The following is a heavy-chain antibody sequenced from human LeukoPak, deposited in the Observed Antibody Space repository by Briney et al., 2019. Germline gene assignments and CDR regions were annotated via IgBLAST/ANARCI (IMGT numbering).Heavy chain of an antibody. Sequence: GGSLRLSCAASGFTFSGSAIHWVRQSSGKGLEWVGQINKKDKGYATATAYAASVKGRFTISRDDSINTAYLQMKSLKTEDTALYYCTRDSGTYNWFGPWGQGTLVTVSS. D-gene: IGHD1-26*01. J-gene: IGHJ5*02. V-gene: IGHV3-73*01. CDR3: TRDSGTYNWFGP. CDR2: INKKDKGYATAT. CDR1: GFTFSGSA.